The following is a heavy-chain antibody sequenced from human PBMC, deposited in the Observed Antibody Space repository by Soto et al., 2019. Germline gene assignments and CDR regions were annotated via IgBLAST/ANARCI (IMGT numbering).Heavy chain of an antibody. J-gene: IGHJ6*02. CDR1: GGTFSSYA. D-gene: IGHD5-12*01. V-gene: IGHV1-69*06. CDR2: IIPIFGTA. Sequence: GASVKVSCKASGGTFSSYAISWVRQAPGQGLEWMGGIIPIFGTANYAQKFQGRVTITADKSTSTAYMELSSVRSDDTAVYYCARDRGPDSGYDRIFYYGMDVWGQGTTVTVS. CDR3: ARDRGPDSGYDRIFYYGMDV.